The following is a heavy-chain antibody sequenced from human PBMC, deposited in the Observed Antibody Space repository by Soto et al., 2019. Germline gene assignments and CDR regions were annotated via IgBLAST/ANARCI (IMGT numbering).Heavy chain of an antibody. J-gene: IGHJ4*02. Sequence: QVQLQQWGAGLLKPSETLSLTCAVYGGSFSGYYWSWIRQPPGKGLEWIGEINHSGSTNYNPSLKSRVTISVDTSKIQFSLKLSSVTAADTAVYYCARGKWVQLWLLDYWGQGTLVTVSS. V-gene: IGHV4-34*01. CDR3: ARGKWVQLWLLDY. D-gene: IGHD5-18*01. CDR1: GGSFSGYY. CDR2: INHSGST.